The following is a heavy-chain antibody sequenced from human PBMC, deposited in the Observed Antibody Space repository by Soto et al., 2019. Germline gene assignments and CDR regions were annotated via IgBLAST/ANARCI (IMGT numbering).Heavy chain of an antibody. V-gene: IGHV1-24*01. CDR2: FDPEDGET. CDR3: ATGLVSWGPGGPHAQFSWFDP. D-gene: IGHD6-13*01. CDR1: GYTLTELP. Sequence: GASVKVSCKVFGYTLTELPMHWVRQAPGKGLEWMGSFDPEDGETIYAQQFQGRLTMTEDTSTDTAYMELSSLKSDDTAVYFCATGLVSWGPGGPHAQFSWFDPWGQGSLVTVSS. J-gene: IGHJ5*02.